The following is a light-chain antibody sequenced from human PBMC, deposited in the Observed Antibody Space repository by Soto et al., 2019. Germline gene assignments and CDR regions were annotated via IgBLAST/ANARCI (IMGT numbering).Light chain of an antibody. J-gene: IGLJ1*01. CDR2: DVS. CDR1: SSDFGGYNY. Sequence: QSVLTQPRSVSGSPGQSVTISCTGTSSDFGGYNYVSWYQHHPGKAPKLMIYDVSERPSGVPDRFSGSKSGNTASLTISGLQAEDEADYYCCSYAGNFYVFGTGTRSPS. CDR3: CSYAGNFYV. V-gene: IGLV2-11*01.